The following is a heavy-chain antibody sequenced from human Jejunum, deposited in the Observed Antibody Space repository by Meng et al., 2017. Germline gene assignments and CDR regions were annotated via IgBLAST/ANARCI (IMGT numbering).Heavy chain of an antibody. Sequence: QVHLVQSGAELKKPGTSVKVSCRTSGFSFTSFGIHWVRQAPGQGLEWMGWINAGNGDTKHSQRFQGRITISSDTSATTTYIDLSSLTSDDTAVYYCARSDSSWRPWYLDQWGQGTLVTVSS. CDR3: ARSDSSWRPWYLDQ. CDR1: GFSFTSFG. D-gene: IGHD2-2*01. V-gene: IGHV1-3*01. J-gene: IGHJ4*02. CDR2: INAGNGDT.